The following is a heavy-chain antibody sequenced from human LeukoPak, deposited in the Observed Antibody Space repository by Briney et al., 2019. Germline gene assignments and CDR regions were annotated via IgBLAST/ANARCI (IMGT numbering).Heavy chain of an antibody. J-gene: IGHJ5*02. Sequence: PSETLSLTCAVSGGSISSYYWSWIRQPAGKGLEWIGRIYTSGSTNYNPSLKSRVTMSVDTSKNQFSLRLSSVTAADTAVYYCARGRAVASWFDPWGQGTLVTVSS. CDR3: ARGRAVASWFDP. V-gene: IGHV4-4*07. D-gene: IGHD6-19*01. CDR1: GGSISSYY. CDR2: IYTSGST.